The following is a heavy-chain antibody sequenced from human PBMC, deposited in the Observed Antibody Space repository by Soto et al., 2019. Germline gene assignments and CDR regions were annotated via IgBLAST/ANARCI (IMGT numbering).Heavy chain of an antibody. CDR2: ISYDGSNK. D-gene: IGHD5-18*01. J-gene: IGHJ6*02. CDR3: ARDFSGGYSYGYRYYYGMDV. CDR1: GFTFSSYA. V-gene: IGHV3-30-3*01. Sequence: QVQLVESGGGVVQPGRSLRLSCAASGFTFSSYAMHWVRQAPGKGLEWVAVISYDGSNKYYADSVKGRFTISRDNSKNTLYLQMNSLRAEDTAVYYCARDFSGGYSYGYRYYYGMDVWGQGTTVTVSS.